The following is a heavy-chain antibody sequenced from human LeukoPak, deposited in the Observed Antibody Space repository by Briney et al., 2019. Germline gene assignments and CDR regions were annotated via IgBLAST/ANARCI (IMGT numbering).Heavy chain of an antibody. D-gene: IGHD1-1*01. CDR2: ITTSGTYI. CDR3: ARVDTTLSYKLDY. J-gene: IGHJ4*02. V-gene: IGHV3-21*04. CDR1: GFTFTRFN. Sequence: GGSLRLSCAASGFTFTRFNMNWVRQAPGKGLELVSSITTSGTYIYYADSVKGRFTISRHNSKNTVYLQMNNLRAEDTAMYYCARVDTTLSYKLDYWGQGTLVTVSS.